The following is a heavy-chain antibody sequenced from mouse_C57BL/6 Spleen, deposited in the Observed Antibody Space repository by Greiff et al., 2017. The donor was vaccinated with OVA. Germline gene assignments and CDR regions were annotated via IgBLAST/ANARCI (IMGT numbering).Heavy chain of an antibody. V-gene: IGHV5-4*01. D-gene: IGHD4-1*01. CDR3: ARGLGDWYFDV. CDR1: GFTFSSYA. J-gene: IGHJ1*03. CDR2: ISDGGSYT. Sequence: EVHLVESGGGLVKPGGSLKLSCAASGFTFSSYAMSWVRQTPEKRLEWVATISDGGSYTYYPDNVKGRFTISRDNAKNNLYLQMSHLKSEDTAMYYCARGLGDWYFDVWGTGTTVTVSS.